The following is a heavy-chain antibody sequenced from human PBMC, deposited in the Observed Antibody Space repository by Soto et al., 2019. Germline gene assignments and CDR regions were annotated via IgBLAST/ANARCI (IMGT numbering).Heavy chain of an antibody. CDR3: ARDGSQLGRDY. CDR2: ISPYNGNT. CDR1: GYTFTNYG. Sequence: QVQLVQSGAEVKKPGASVKVSCKASGYTFTNYGITWVRQAPGQGLEWMGWISPYNGNTNYAQKLQGRVTMTTDTSTSTDYMELRSLRSDDTAVYYCARDGSQLGRDYWGQGTLVTVSS. V-gene: IGHV1-18*01. J-gene: IGHJ4*02. D-gene: IGHD7-27*01.